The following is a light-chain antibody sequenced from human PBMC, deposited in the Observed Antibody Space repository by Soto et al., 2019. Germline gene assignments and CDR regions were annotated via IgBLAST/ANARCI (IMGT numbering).Light chain of an antibody. V-gene: IGLV2-14*01. CDR3: SSYSSSTTLVV. CDR1: SSDVGGYNY. CDR2: DVS. J-gene: IGLJ2*01. Sequence: QSALTQPASVSGSPGQSITISCIGTSSDVGGYNYVSWYQQHPGKAPKLMIQDVSDRPSGVSNRFSGSKSGNTASLTISGLQAEDEADYYCSSYSSSTTLVVFGGGTKLTFL.